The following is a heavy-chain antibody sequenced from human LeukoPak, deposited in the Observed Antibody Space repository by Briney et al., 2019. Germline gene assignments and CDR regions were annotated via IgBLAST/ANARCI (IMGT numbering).Heavy chain of an antibody. Sequence: GGSLRLSCAASGFTFSSYSMNWVRQAPGKGLEWVSSIGSSSSSMYYTDSVKGRFTISRGNAKNSLYLQMNSLRAEDTAVYYCARENLEGFDYWGQGTLVTVSS. CDR2: IGSSSSSM. CDR3: ARENLEGFDY. J-gene: IGHJ4*02. CDR1: GFTFSSYS. V-gene: IGHV3-21*01.